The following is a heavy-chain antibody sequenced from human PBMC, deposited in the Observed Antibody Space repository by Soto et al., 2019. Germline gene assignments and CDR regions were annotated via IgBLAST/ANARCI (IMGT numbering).Heavy chain of an antibody. CDR3: ASSMDNWFDP. Sequence: SETLSLTCAVSGGSISSGGYSWSWIRQPPGKGLEWIGYIYHSGSTYYNPSLKSRVTISVDRSKNQFPLKLSSVTAADTAVYYCASSMDNWFDPWGQGTLVTVSS. J-gene: IGHJ5*02. CDR2: IYHSGST. D-gene: IGHD3-10*01. CDR1: GGSISSGGYS. V-gene: IGHV4-30-2*01.